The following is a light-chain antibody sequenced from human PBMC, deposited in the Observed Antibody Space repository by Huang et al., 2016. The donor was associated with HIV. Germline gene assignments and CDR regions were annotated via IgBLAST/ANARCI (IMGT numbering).Light chain of an antibody. CDR3: QQSYSTLRYT. Sequence: DIQMTQSPSSLSAFVGDRFTITCRASQSISSYLNWYQKKPGKAPKLLIYAASSLQSGVPSRFSGSGSGTDFTLTISSLQPEDFATYYCQQSYSTLRYTFGQGTKLEIK. J-gene: IGKJ2*01. CDR2: AAS. V-gene: IGKV1-39*01. CDR1: QSISSY.